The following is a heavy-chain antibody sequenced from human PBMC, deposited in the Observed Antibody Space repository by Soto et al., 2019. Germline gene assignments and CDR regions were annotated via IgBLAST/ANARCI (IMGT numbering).Heavy chain of an antibody. CDR3: AKGNSWSPALVLDI. V-gene: IGHV3-23*01. D-gene: IGHD1-7*01. CDR1: GFTFSSYA. Sequence: EVQLLESGGGLVQPGGSLRLSCAASGFTFSSYAMNWVRQAPGKGLEWVSAISGSGGSAYYADSVKGRFTISRDSSKNTLYLQMNSLRAEDTAVYYCAKGNSWSPALVLDIWGQGTMVTVSS. J-gene: IGHJ3*02. CDR2: ISGSGGSA.